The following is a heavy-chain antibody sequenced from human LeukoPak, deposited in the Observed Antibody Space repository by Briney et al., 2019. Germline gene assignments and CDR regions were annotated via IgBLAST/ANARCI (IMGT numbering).Heavy chain of an antibody. CDR2: INLHTGGA. CDR1: GYTFTDYF. J-gene: IGHJ6*02. Sequence: ASVKVSCKSSGYTFTDYFLHWVRQAPGQGLEWMGCINLHTGGAHYAQKFQDWVNLTRDTSIDTAFMELSSLRSDATAIYYCARDFLGRTNGGSNYFGMDVWGQGTTVTVSS. CDR3: ARDFLGRTNGGSNYFGMDV. V-gene: IGHV1-2*04. D-gene: IGHD2-8*01.